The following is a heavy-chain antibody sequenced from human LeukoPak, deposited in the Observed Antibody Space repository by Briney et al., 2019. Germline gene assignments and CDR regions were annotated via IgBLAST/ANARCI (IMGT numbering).Heavy chain of an antibody. D-gene: IGHD1-26*01. CDR1: GFTFSNFA. Sequence: GGSLRLSCAASGFTFSNFAMNWVRQAPGKAMEWVSSITSSGTYTIYADSVKGRFTISRDNAKNSLYLQMDSLGPEDTAVYYCARDPYSGNYGTYYYYYMDVWGKGTTVTISS. CDR3: ARDPYSGNYGTYYYYYMDV. J-gene: IGHJ6*03. V-gene: IGHV3-21*01. CDR2: ITSSGTYT.